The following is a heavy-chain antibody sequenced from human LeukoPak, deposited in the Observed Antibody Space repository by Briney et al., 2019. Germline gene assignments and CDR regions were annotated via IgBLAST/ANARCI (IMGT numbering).Heavy chain of an antibody. CDR2: ISAYNGNT. V-gene: IGHV1-18*01. CDR3: AREGAAAGKRNWFDP. D-gene: IGHD6-13*01. CDR1: GYTFTSYC. Sequence: ASVKASCKASGYTFTSYCISWVRQAPGQGLEWMGWISAYNGNTNYAQKLQGRVTMTTDTSTSTAYMELRSLRSDDTAVYHCAREGAAAGKRNWFDPWGQGTLVTISS. J-gene: IGHJ5*02.